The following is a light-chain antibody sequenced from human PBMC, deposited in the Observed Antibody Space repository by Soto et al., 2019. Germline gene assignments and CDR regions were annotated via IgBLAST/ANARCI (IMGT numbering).Light chain of an antibody. CDR3: QQYSSLWT. Sequence: TQSPSSLSASVGDRVTITCRASQDITDYLAWYQQKPGQAPRLLIYGASSRATGIPDRFSGSGSGTDFTLSISRLEPEDFAVYYCQQYSSLWTFGQGTKVEIK. J-gene: IGKJ1*01. V-gene: IGKV3-20*01. CDR1: QDITDY. CDR2: GAS.